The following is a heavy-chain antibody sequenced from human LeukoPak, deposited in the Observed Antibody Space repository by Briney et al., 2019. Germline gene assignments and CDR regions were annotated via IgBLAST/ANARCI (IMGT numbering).Heavy chain of an antibody. D-gene: IGHD1-14*01. V-gene: IGHV3-23*01. J-gene: IGHJ4*02. CDR1: GFTFSSYA. CDR2: ISGSGDNT. Sequence: GGSLRLSCAASGFTFSSYAMNWVRQAPGKGLEWVSIISGSGDNTYYTDSVKGRFTISRDNSKNSLYLQMHSLRAEDTAVYYCARPLTSPGGGGYWGQGTLVTVSS. CDR3: ARPLTSPGGGGY.